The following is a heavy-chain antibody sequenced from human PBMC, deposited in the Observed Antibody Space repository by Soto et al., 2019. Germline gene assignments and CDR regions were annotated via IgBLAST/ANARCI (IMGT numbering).Heavy chain of an antibody. J-gene: IGHJ4*02. CDR2: IYYSGST. CDR3: ARGRRSGSLYFDY. CDR1: GGSISSGGYY. V-gene: IGHV4-31*03. D-gene: IGHD1-26*01. Sequence: QVQLQESGPGLVKPSQTLSLTCTVSGGSISSGGYYWSWIRQHPGKGLEWIGYIYYSGSTYYNPSVKSRFTISVDTSKNQFSLKLSSVTAADTAVYYCARGRRSGSLYFDYWGQGTLVTVSA.